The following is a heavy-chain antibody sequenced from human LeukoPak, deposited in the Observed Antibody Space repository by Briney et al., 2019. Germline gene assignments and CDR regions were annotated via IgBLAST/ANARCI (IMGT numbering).Heavy chain of an antibody. J-gene: IGHJ5*02. CDR1: GYTFTGYY. D-gene: IGHD1-1*01. Sequence: GASVKVSCKASGYTFTGYYMHWVRQAPGQGLEWMGWINPNSGGTNYAQKFQGRVTMTRDTSISTAYMELSRLRSDDTAVYYCARAPFVSSWTRFDPWGQGTLVTVSS. CDR3: ARAPFVSSWTRFDP. V-gene: IGHV1-2*02. CDR2: INPNSGGT.